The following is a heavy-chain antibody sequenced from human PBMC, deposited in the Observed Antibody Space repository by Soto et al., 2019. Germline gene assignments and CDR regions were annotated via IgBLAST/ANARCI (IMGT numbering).Heavy chain of an antibody. CDR1: GGSISSSVSY. D-gene: IGHD6-25*01. CDR2: IYYSGST. V-gene: IGHV4-61*08. Sequence: SETLSLTCSVSGGSISSSVSYWGWVRQSPGKGLEWIGYIYYSGSTNYNPSLKSRVTISVDTSKNQFSLKLSSVTAADTAVYYCARDRRSGSSKYYYYYYGMDVWGQGTTVTVSS. J-gene: IGHJ6*02. CDR3: ARDRRSGSSKYYYYYYGMDV.